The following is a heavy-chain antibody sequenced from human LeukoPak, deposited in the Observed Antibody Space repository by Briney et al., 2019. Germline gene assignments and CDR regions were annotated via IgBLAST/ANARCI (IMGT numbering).Heavy chain of an antibody. CDR1: GGTFSSYA. V-gene: IGHV1-69*13. J-gene: IGHJ4*02. D-gene: IGHD3-22*01. CDR2: IIPIFGTA. Sequence: ASVKVSCKASGGTFSSYAISWVRQAPGQGLEWMGGIIPIFGTANYAQKFQGRVTITADESTSTAYMELSSLRSEDTAVYYCARAHLGGLYYYDSSGSLVGYWGQGTLVTVSS. CDR3: ARAHLGGLYYYDSSGSLVGY.